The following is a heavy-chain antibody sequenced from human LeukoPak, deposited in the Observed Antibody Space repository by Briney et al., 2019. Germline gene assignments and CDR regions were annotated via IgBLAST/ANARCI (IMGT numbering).Heavy chain of an antibody. Sequence: PSETLSLTCTVSGGSISSYYWSWIRQPPGKGLEWIGYIYYSGSTSYNPSLKSRVTISVDTSKNQFSLKLSSVTAADTAVYYCARGLGYCSSTSCYRGWFDPWGQGTLVTVSS. V-gene: IGHV4-59*01. J-gene: IGHJ5*02. D-gene: IGHD2-2*01. CDR3: ARGLGYCSSTSCYRGWFDP. CDR1: GGSISSYY. CDR2: IYYSGST.